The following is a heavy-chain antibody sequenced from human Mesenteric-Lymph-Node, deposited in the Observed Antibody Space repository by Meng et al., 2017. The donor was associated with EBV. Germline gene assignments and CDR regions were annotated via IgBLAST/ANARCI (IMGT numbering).Heavy chain of an antibody. V-gene: IGHV4-59*01. CDR2: IYYSGTT. Sequence: VQLQESGPGLAKSSKTLSLTGTVAGDSITNYYWNWIRQPPGKGLEWIGYIYYSGTTNYNPSLKSRVTISVDTSKNQFSLRLNSLTAADTAVYYCARDTSGGYNWFDPWGQGTLVTVSS. CDR3: ARDTSGGYNWFDP. CDR1: GDSITNYY. D-gene: IGHD3-10*01. J-gene: IGHJ5*02.